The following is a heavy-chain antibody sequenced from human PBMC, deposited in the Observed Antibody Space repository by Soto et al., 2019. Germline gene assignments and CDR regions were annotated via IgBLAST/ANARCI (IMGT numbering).Heavy chain of an antibody. CDR3: APANVDSMLEY. D-gene: IGHD3-3*01. V-gene: IGHV4-4*02. CDR2: MFHSGGA. J-gene: IGHJ4*02. CDR1: DGSISTYHW. Sequence: SLTCVVSDGSISTYHWWTWVRQPTGKGLEWIGKMFHSGGADYSPSLKSRVTISADSSKNHFSLRLTAVTAADTAVYYCAPANVDSMLEYWGQGTQVTVSS.